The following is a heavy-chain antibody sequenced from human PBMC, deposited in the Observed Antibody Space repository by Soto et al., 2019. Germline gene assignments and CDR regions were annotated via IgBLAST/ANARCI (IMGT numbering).Heavy chain of an antibody. J-gene: IGHJ4*02. CDR1: GGSVSSGSYY. V-gene: IGHV4-61*01. CDR2: IYYSGST. CDR3: ARDMVYSGYFDY. Sequence: SETLSLTCTVSGGSVSSGSYYWSWIRQPPGKGLEWIGYIYYSGSTNYNPSLKSRVTISVDTSKNQFSLKLSSVTAADTAVYYCARDMVYSGYFDYWGQGTLVTVSS. D-gene: IGHD5-12*01.